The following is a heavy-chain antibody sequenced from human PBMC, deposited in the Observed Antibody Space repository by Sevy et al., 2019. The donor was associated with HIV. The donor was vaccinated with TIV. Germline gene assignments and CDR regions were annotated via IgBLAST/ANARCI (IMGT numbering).Heavy chain of an antibody. Sequence: GGSLRLSCVASGFALSDYYMSWIRQAPGKGLQWISYISGSGDTIYYADSVKGRFTISRDNAKNSLFLQMNSLRAEDTAGYYCARDHVKDGDLGDYYYYAMDVWGQGTTVTVSS. V-gene: IGHV3-11*01. CDR3: ARDHVKDGDLGDYYYYAMDV. J-gene: IGHJ6*02. CDR1: GFALSDYY. D-gene: IGHD4-17*01. CDR2: ISGSGDTI.